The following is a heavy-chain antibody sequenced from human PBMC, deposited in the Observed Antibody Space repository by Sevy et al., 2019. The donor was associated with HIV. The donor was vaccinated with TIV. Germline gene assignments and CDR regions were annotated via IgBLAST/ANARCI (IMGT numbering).Heavy chain of an antibody. J-gene: IGHJ6*01. CDR2: INHSGST. CDR1: GGSFSGYY. D-gene: IGHD3-10*01. V-gene: IGHV4-34*01. CDR3: ARGRYYGSGSGYYYYYGMDV. Sequence: SETLSLTCAIYGGSFSGYYWSWIRQPPGKGLEWIGEINHSGSTNYNPSLKSRVTISVDTSKNQFSLKLSSVTAADTAVYYCARGRYYGSGSGYYYYYGMDVWCQGTTVTVSS.